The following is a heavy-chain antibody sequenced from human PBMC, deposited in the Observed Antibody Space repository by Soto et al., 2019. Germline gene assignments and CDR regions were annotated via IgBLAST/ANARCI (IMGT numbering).Heavy chain of an antibody. CDR3: ARRSPYGNDYYFDY. J-gene: IGHJ4*02. CDR2: MNPNRQTA. V-gene: IGHV1-8*01. CDR1: GYSFTSYD. D-gene: IGHD4-4*01. Sequence: QVQLVQYGAEVKKPGASVKVSCKASGYSFTSYDIIWVRQATGQGLEWMGWMNPNRQTAGYAQNFQGRVTMTGDTSIGTAYMELSSLRSEDTAVYYCARRSPYGNDYYFDYWGQGTLVTVSS.